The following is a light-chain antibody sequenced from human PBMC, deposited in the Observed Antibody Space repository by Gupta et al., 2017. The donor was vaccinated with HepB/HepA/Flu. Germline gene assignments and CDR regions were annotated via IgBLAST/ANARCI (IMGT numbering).Light chain of an antibody. Sequence: DIVMTQSPLSLSVTPGEPASISCRSSQSLLHSNGYNYLVWYLQRPGRSPQPLLYLGSNRASGGPDRFSGRGSGTDVTLKSSRVEAEDVGVYYCMQGLETPLTCGGGTKVEIK. CDR1: QSLLHSNGYNY. V-gene: IGKV2-28*01. CDR2: LGS. J-gene: IGKJ4*01. CDR3: MQGLETPLT.